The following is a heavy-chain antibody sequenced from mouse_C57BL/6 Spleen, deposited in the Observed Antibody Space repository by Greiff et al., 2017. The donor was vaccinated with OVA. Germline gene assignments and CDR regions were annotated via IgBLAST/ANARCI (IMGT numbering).Heavy chain of an antibody. CDR3: TQAVPDAFAY. CDR2: IRLKSDNYAT. J-gene: IGHJ3*01. CDR1: GFTFSNYW. V-gene: IGHV6-3*01. Sequence: EVQLQESGGGLVQPGGSMKLSCVASGFTFSNYWMNWVRQSPEKGLEWVAQIRLKSDNYATHYAESVKGRFTISRDDSKSSVYLQMNNLRAEDTGIYYCTQAVPDAFAYWGQGTLVTVSA. D-gene: IGHD6-1*01.